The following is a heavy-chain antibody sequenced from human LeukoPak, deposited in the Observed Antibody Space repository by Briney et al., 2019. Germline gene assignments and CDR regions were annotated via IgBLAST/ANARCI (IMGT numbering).Heavy chain of an antibody. Sequence: LETLSLTCAVYGGSFSGYYWSWIRQPPGKGLEWIGEINHSGSTNYNPSLKSRVTISVDTSKNQFSLKLSSVTAADTAVYYCAARGNWFDPWGQGTLVTVSS. V-gene: IGHV4-34*01. D-gene: IGHD3-10*01. CDR1: GGSFSGYY. CDR3: AARGNWFDP. J-gene: IGHJ5*02. CDR2: INHSGST.